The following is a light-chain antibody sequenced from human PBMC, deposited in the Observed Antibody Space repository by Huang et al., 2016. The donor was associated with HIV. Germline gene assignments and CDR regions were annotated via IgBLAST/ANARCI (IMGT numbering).Light chain of an antibody. CDR1: QSISNY. J-gene: IGKJ3*01. V-gene: IGKV1-39*01. Sequence: DIQMTQSPSSLSASVGDRVTITCRASQSISNYFNWYQQKPGEAPKLLIYGASTLQSWVSSRFSGSGSGTDFTLTINSLQPEDSATYYCQQSYSTPITFGPGTTVEI. CDR2: GAS. CDR3: QQSYSTPIT.